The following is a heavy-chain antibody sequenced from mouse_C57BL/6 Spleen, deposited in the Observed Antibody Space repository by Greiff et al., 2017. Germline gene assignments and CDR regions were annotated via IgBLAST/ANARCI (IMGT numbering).Heavy chain of an antibody. CDR3: ARLGLPTMITTAADYYAMDD. CDR2: FTMYSDAT. J-gene: IGHJ4*01. V-gene: IGHV1-49*01. D-gene: IGHD2-4*01. CDR1: YFAFMASA. Sequence: QVQLQQSGAELVRPGSSVKLSCKDSYFAFMASAMHWVKQRPGHGLEWIGSFTMYSDATEYSENFKGKATLTANTSSSTAYMELSSLTSEDSAVYYCARLGLPTMITTAADYYAMDDWGQGTSVTVSS.